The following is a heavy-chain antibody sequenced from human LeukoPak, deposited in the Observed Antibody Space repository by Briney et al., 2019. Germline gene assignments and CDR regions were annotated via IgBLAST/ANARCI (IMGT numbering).Heavy chain of an antibody. D-gene: IGHD5-12*01. CDR1: GFIFSSYE. J-gene: IGHJ4*02. Sequence: GGSLRLSCAASGFIFSSYEMNWVRQAPGKGLEWISYITSSGSSKYYADSVKGRFTISRDNAKKSLYLQMDSLRAGDTAVHYCARDGRGYSGYGDFDYWGQGTLVTVSS. CDR3: ARDGRGYSGYGDFDY. CDR2: ITSSGSSK. V-gene: IGHV3-48*03.